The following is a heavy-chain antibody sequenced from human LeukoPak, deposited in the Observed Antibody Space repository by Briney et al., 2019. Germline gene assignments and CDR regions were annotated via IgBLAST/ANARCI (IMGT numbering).Heavy chain of an antibody. CDR3: ARDGIVVVPAASDAFDI. J-gene: IGHJ3*02. V-gene: IGHV3-33*08. Sequence: GGSLRLSCAASGFTFSSYWMNWVRQAPGKGLEWVAVIWYDGSNKYYADSVKGRFTISRDNSKNTLYLQMNSLRAEDTAVYYCARDGIVVVPAASDAFDIWGQGTMVTVSS. CDR2: IWYDGSNK. D-gene: IGHD2-2*01. CDR1: GFTFSSYW.